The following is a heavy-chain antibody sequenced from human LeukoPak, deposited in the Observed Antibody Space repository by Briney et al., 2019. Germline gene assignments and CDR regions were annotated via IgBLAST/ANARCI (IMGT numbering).Heavy chain of an antibody. J-gene: IGHJ4*02. CDR2: IYNGDMT. CDR1: GLTVSSNY. CDR3: ARANGGNMWRGHYFDC. Sequence: GGSLRLSCAASGLTVSSNYMSWVRQAPGKGLEWLSVIYNGDMTYYADSVKGRFTISRDNSKNTLYLQMNNLRAEDTAVYYCARANGGNMWRGHYFDCWGQETLVTVSS. D-gene: IGHD4-23*01. V-gene: IGHV3-66*01.